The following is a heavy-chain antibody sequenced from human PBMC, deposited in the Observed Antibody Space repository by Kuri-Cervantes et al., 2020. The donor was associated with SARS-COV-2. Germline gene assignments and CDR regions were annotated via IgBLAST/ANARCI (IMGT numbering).Heavy chain of an antibody. D-gene: IGHD6-13*01. CDR2: ISYDGSNK. V-gene: IGHV3-30*04. CDR1: GGTFSSYA. CDR3: ARDGIAAAERGGWFDP. Sequence: SCKASGGTFSSYAMHWVRQAPGKGLEWVAVISYDGSNKYYADSVKGRFTISRDNSKNTLYLQMNSLRAEDTAVYYCARDGIAAAERGGWFDPWGQGTLVTVSS. J-gene: IGHJ5*02.